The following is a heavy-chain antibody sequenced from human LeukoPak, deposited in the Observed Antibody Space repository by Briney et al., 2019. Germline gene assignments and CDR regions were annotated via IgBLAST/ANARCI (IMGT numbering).Heavy chain of an antibody. D-gene: IGHD3-22*01. CDR3: ARDASRGFDT. CDR1: GFTFSRYW. J-gene: IGHJ4*02. CDR2: IKDDGRQK. V-gene: IGHV3-7*01. Sequence: GGSLRLSCAPSGFTFSRYWMTWVRQTPEKGLEWVASIKDDGRQKYYVDSVKGRFTVSRDNAKNSAYLQMDSLRAEDTALYYCARDASRGFDTWGQETLVTVS.